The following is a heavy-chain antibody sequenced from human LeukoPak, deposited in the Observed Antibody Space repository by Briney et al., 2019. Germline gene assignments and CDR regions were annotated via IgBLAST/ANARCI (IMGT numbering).Heavy chain of an antibody. D-gene: IGHD3-22*01. CDR2: ISSSSSYI. Sequence: GGSLRLSCADSGFTFSSYSMNWVRQAPGKGLEWVSSISSSSSYIYYADSVKGRFTISRDNAKNSLYLQMNSLRAEDTAVYYCARSFGYYDSSGPYWGQGTLVTVSS. CDR1: GFTFSSYS. V-gene: IGHV3-21*01. CDR3: ARSFGYYDSSGPY. J-gene: IGHJ4*02.